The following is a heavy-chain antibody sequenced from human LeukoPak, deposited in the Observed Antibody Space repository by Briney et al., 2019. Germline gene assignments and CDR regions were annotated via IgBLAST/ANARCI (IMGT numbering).Heavy chain of an antibody. CDR2: IYHSGST. V-gene: IGHV4-4*02. D-gene: IGHD3-3*01. J-gene: IGHJ6*03. Sequence: PSETLSLTCAVSGGSFSSSNCWSWVRPPPGKGLEWIGEIYHSGSTNYSPSLKSRVTISVDKSKNQFSLKLSSVTAADTAVYYCARVSGTYYDFWSGYLPSYYYYYMDVWGKGTTVTVSS. CDR3: ARVSGTYYDFWSGYLPSYYYYYMDV. CDR1: GGSFSSSNC.